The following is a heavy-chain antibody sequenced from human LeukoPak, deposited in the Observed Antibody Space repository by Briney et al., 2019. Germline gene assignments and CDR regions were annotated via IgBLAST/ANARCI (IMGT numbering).Heavy chain of an antibody. CDR2: ISSSSTI. Sequence: GGSLRLSCAASGFTFSSYSMNWVRQAPGKGLEWVSYISSSSTIYYADSVKGRFTISRDNVDNVVYLQMNSLGAEDTAVYYCARVAVSGPTGWFDSWGQGTLVIVSS. D-gene: IGHD2-8*02. CDR1: GFTFSSYS. J-gene: IGHJ5*01. CDR3: ARVAVSGPTGWFDS. V-gene: IGHV3-48*01.